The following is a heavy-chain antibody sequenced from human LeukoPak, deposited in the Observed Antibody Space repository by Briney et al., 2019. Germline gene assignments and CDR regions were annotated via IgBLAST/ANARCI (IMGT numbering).Heavy chain of an antibody. V-gene: IGHV2-5*01. Sequence: SGPTLLNPTPTLTLTFTFSGFALGTRGGGVGWIRQLHVKALEWVALIYGNDDKRYSPSLKSRLTITKDTSKNPVVLTMTNMDPVDTATYYCAHYYDRSGYENFDYGGQGTLVTVSS. J-gene: IGHJ4*02. CDR3: AHYYDRSGYENFDY. D-gene: IGHD3-22*01. CDR1: GFALGTRGGG. CDR2: IYGNDDK.